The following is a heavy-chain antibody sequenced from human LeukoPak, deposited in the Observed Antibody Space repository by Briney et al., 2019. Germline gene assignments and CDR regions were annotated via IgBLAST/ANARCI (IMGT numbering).Heavy chain of an antibody. CDR3: ARVPRIEAGATGDWFDP. Sequence: SETLSLTCTVSGGSISSYYWSWIRQPPGKGLEWIGFIYYSGSTNYKPSLKSRVTISVDTSKNQFFLNLRSVTAADTAVYYCARVPRIEAGATGDWFDPWGQGTVITVSS. J-gene: IGHJ5*02. CDR2: IYYSGST. D-gene: IGHD6-13*01. V-gene: IGHV4-59*01. CDR1: GGSISSYY.